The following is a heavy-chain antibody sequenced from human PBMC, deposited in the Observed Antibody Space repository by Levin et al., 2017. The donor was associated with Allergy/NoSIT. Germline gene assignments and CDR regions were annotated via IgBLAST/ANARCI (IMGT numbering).Heavy chain of an antibody. CDR3: ASAPYVIRGYGGYEAFDI. V-gene: IGHV3-7*01. D-gene: IGHD3-22*01. CDR2: INEDGSEK. Sequence: GGSLRLSCAASGFTLSRFWTTWVRQAPGKGLEWVTNINEDGSEKQYVASVKGRSTIFRAYANNSAYLQMSILRADATAIYYCASAPYVIRGYGGYEAFDIWGQGTMVTVSS. CDR1: GFTLSRFW. J-gene: IGHJ3*02.